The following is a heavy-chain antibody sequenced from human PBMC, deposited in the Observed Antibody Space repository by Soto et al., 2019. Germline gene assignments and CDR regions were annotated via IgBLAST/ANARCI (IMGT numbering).Heavy chain of an antibody. J-gene: IGHJ4*02. V-gene: IGHV4-39*07. CDR1: GGSISSSSYC. CDR3: ARAGSGDYYDSSGYYYEVYFDY. CDR2: IYHSGST. D-gene: IGHD3-22*01. Sequence: SETLSLTCTVSGGSISSSSYCWGWIRQPPGKGLEWIGSIYHSGSTYYNPSLKSRVTISVDRSKNQFSLKLSSVTAADTAVYYCARAGSGDYYDSSGYYYEVYFDYWGQGTLVTVSS.